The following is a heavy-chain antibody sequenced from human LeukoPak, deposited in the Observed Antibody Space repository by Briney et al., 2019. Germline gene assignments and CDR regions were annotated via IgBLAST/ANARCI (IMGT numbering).Heavy chain of an antibody. CDR2: ISSGGNAI. V-gene: IGHV3-11*04. Sequence: PGGSLRLSCAASGFTLSDYYMSWIRQAPGKGLEWISYISSGGNAILYTDSVQGRFTTSRDNAKDSLFLQMSSLRDDDTAVYYCVRGSRWLQYAFDYWGQGILVTVSS. CDR1: GFTLSDYY. J-gene: IGHJ4*02. CDR3: VRGSRWLQYAFDY. D-gene: IGHD5-24*01.